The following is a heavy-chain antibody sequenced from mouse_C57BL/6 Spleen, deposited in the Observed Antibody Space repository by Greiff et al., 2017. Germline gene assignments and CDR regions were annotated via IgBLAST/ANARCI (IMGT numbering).Heavy chain of an antibody. CDR2: IDPENGDT. D-gene: IGHD3-2*02. V-gene: IGHV14-4*01. CDR3: TTSSGYPFAY. CDR1: GFNIKDDY. J-gene: IGHJ3*01. Sequence: VQLQQSGAELVRPGASVKLSCTASGFNIKDDYMHWVKQRPEQGLEWIGWIDPENGDTEYASKFQGKATITADTSSNTAYLQHSSLTSEDTAVYYCTTSSGYPFAYWGQGTLVTVSA.